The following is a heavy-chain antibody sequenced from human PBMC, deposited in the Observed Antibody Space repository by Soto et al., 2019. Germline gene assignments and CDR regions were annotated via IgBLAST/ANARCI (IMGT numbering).Heavy chain of an antibody. CDR3: ARDSRSSGKGAFDI. D-gene: IGHD3-10*01. CDR2: ISNDGSNE. Sequence: QAQLVESGGGVVQPGRSLRLSCAASGFTFNNYAMHWVRQAPGKGLERVAVISNDGSNEYYPDSVKGRFTISRDNSKNTLCLEMNSLRAEDTAVYHCARDSRSSGKGAFDIWGQGTMVTVSS. J-gene: IGHJ3*02. V-gene: IGHV3-30*03. CDR1: GFTFNNYA.